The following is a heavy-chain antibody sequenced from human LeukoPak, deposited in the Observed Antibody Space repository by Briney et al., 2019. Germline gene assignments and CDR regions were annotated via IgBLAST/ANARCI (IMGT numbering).Heavy chain of an antibody. J-gene: IGHJ4*02. Sequence: GRSLRLSCAASGFTFDDYAMHWVRQAPGKCLEWVSGISWNSGSIGYADSVKGRFTISRDNAKNSLYLQMNSLRAEDTALYYCAKDIRLGATFGDYFDYWGQGTLVTVSS. CDR3: AKDIRLGATFGDYFDY. CDR1: GFTFDDYA. D-gene: IGHD1-26*01. CDR2: ISWNSGSI. V-gene: IGHV3-9*01.